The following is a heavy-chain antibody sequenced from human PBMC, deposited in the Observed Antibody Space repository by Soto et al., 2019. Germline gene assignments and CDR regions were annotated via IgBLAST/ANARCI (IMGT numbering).Heavy chain of an antibody. CDR2: INYSGNT. Sequence: QVHLQESGPGLVKPSETLSLTCTVSGGSLSSYSWSWIRQPPGKGLEWIGYINYSGNTNYKPSLKSRITISVDKSKNQFSLKLSSVTAADTAVYYCAREDMTMEYGFDIWGQGTMVTVSS. D-gene: IGHD3-10*01. J-gene: IGHJ3*02. CDR1: GGSLSSYS. V-gene: IGHV4-59*01. CDR3: AREDMTMEYGFDI.